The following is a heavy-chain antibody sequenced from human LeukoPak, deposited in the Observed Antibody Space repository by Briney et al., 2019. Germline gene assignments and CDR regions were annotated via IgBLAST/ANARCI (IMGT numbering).Heavy chain of an antibody. CDR2: IWHDGSNK. J-gene: IGHJ4*02. D-gene: IGHD3-22*01. Sequence: PGGSLRLSCAASGFTFSSYSMNWVRQAPGKGLEWVAVIWHDGSNKYYSDSVKGRFTISRDNSKSTVYLQMNSLRAEDTAVYYCTSQQYYYDSSVWAEAFDYWARESWSVSPQ. CDR3: TSQQYYYDSSVWAEAFDY. CDR1: GFTFSSYS. V-gene: IGHV3-33*08.